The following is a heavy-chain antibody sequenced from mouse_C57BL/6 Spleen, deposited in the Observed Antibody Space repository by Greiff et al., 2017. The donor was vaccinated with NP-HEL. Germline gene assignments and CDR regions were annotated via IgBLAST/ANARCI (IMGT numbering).Heavy chain of an antibody. V-gene: IGHV5-4*01. Sequence: EVKLVESGGGLVKPGGSLKLSCAASGFTFSSYAMSWVRQTPEKRLAWVATISDGGSYTYYPDNVKGRFTISRDNAKNNLYLQMSHLKSEDTAMYYCARDYYGSSYGFAYWGQGTLVTVSA. D-gene: IGHD1-1*01. CDR1: GFTFSSYA. J-gene: IGHJ3*01. CDR2: ISDGGSYT. CDR3: ARDYYGSSYGFAY.